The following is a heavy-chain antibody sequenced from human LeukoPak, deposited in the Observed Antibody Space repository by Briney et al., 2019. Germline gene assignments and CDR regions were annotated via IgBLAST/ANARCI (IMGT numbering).Heavy chain of an antibody. CDR1: GFTFSSYS. J-gene: IGHJ4*02. Sequence: GGSLRLSCAASGFTFSSYSMNWVRQASGKGLEWVSSISSSSYIYYADSVKGRFTISRDNAKNSLYLQMNSLRAEDTAVYYCARDAPGSAAAAGLWGQGTLVTVSS. V-gene: IGHV3-21*01. D-gene: IGHD6-13*01. CDR3: ARDAPGSAAAAGL. CDR2: ISSSSYI.